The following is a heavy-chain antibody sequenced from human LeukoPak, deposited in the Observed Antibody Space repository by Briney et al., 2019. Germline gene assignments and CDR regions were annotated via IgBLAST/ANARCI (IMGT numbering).Heavy chain of an antibody. CDR3: AKDYSLGEAGTP. Sequence: GGSLRLSCAASGFSFSDYWMSWVRQAPGKGLEWVANIKQDGSENTYVDSVKGRFTISRDNAKNSLSLQMISLRAEDTAVYYCAKDYSLGEAGTPWGQGTLVTVSS. CDR1: GFSFSDYW. J-gene: IGHJ5*02. V-gene: IGHV3-7*01. CDR2: IKQDGSEN. D-gene: IGHD3-16*01.